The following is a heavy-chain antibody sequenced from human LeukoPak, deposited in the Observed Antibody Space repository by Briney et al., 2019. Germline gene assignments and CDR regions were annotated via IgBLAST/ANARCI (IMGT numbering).Heavy chain of an antibody. Sequence: PGGSLRLSCEAPGFTFNTYWMSWVRQAPGKGLEWVASIKHDGSENYYVDSVNGRFTISRDNAKNSLFLQMTNLRVEDTAVYYCARNRAAVVIGALIPSFYYGLDVWGQGTTVTVSS. D-gene: IGHD3-22*01. J-gene: IGHJ6*02. CDR3: ARNRAAVVIGALIPSFYYGLDV. V-gene: IGHV3-7*01. CDR2: IKHDGSEN. CDR1: GFTFNTYW.